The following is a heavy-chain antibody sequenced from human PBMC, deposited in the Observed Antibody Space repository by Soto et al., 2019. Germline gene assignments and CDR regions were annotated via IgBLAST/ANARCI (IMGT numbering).Heavy chain of an antibody. J-gene: IGHJ6*02. CDR1: GGTFSSDA. D-gene: IGHD2-15*01. CDR3: ARDCSGGSCSTYYYYYGMDV. V-gene: IGHV1-69*13. Sequence: ASVKVSCKASGGTFSSDAISWVRQAPGQGLEWMGGIIPIFGTANYAQKFQGRVTITADESTSTAYMELSSLRSEDTAVYYCARDCSGGSCSTYYYYYGMDVWGQGTTVTVSS. CDR2: IIPIFGTA.